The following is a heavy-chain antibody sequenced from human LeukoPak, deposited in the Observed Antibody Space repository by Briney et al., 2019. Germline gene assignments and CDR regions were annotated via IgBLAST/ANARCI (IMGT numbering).Heavy chain of an antibody. Sequence: GGSLRLSCAASGFTFSSYGMHWVRQAPGKGLEWVAFIRYDGSNKYYADSVKGRFTISRDNSKNTLYLQMNSLRAEDTAVYYCAKALAVAGPRGNWFDPWGQGTLVTVSS. CDR2: IRYDGSNK. V-gene: IGHV3-30*02. CDR1: GFTFSSYG. CDR3: AKALAVAGPRGNWFDP. J-gene: IGHJ5*02. D-gene: IGHD6-19*01.